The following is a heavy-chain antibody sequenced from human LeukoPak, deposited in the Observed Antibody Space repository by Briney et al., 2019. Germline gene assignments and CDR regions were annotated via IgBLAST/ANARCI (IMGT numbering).Heavy chain of an antibody. CDR1: GGAISSSNW. J-gene: IGHJ4*02. Sequence: PSETLSLTCAVSGGAISSSNWWSWVRQPPGKGLXXXGEIYQSGSPXYXXSXXXXVTISIDKSKNQFSLKLSSLTAADTAVYYCARTGGYSGYGGLDYWGQGTLVTVSS. CDR2: IYQSGSP. D-gene: IGHD5-12*01. CDR3: ARTGGYSGYGGLDY. V-gene: IGHV4-4*02.